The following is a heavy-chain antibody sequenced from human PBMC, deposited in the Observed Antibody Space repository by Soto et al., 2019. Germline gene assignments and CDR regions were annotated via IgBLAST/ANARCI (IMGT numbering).Heavy chain of an antibody. CDR1: GFTFRTYW. Sequence: PGGSLRLSCAASGFTFRTYWMHWVRQAPGKGLEWVSRTNSDGSSTDYADSVKGRFTISKDNAKNTLSLQMNSLSADDTAVYYCTRVYCGSSNRPYLLAICGQGSMVTVSS. V-gene: IGHV3-74*01. J-gene: IGHJ3*02. D-gene: IGHD2-2*01. CDR2: TNSDGSST. CDR3: TRVYCGSSNRPYLLAI.